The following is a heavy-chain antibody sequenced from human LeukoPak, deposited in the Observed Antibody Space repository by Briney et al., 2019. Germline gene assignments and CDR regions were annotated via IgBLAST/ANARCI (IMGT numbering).Heavy chain of an antibody. D-gene: IGHD3-10*01. V-gene: IGHV4-59*04. J-gene: IGHJ4*02. CDR2: TYYSGRA. CDR3: ARLAVGSPFDY. Sequence: SETLSLTCTVSGGSISSYYWSWIRQPPGKGLEWIATTYYSGRASYNPSLKSRVTISVDTSKNQFSLKLSSVTAADTAVYYCARLAVGSPFDYWGQGTLVTVSS. CDR1: GGSISSYY.